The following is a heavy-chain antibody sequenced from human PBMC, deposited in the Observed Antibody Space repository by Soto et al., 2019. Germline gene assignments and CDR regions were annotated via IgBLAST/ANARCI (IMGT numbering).Heavy chain of an antibody. D-gene: IGHD1-7*01. CDR1: GYTFTSYA. J-gene: IGHJ4*02. V-gene: IGHV1-3*04. CDR2: INTGNGNT. Sequence: GASVKVSCKASGYTFTSYAMHWVRQAPGQRLEWMGWINTGNGNTKYSQKFQGRVTITRDTSASTAYMELSSLRSEDTAVYYCARVPVFESNYYFDYWGQGTLVTVSS. CDR3: ARVPVFESNYYFDY.